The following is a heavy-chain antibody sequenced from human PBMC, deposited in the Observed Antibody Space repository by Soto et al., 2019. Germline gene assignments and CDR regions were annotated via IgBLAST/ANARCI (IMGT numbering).Heavy chain of an antibody. D-gene: IGHD5-18*01. CDR1: AYTFNTYG. Sequence: QVQLVQSGPEVKKPGASVKVSCKASAYTFNTYGISWVRRAPGQGLEWMGWISGHNGQTNYAQKFRGRVTITTDTSTSTGYMELRSLRSDDTAIYYCARDGRKQLWVEGRNAMDVWGQGTTVTVSS. CDR2: ISGHNGQT. CDR3: ARDGRKQLWVEGRNAMDV. V-gene: IGHV1-18*01. J-gene: IGHJ6*02.